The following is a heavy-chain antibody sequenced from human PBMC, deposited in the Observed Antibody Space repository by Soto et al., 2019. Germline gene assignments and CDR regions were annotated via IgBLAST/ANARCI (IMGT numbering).Heavy chain of an antibody. Sequence: ASVKVSCKASGYTFTSYAMHWVRQAPGQRLEWMGWINAGNGNTKYSQKFQGRVTITRDTSASTAYMELSSLRSEDTAVYYCARVYEATIPYYYYYMDVWGKGTTVTVSS. J-gene: IGHJ6*03. CDR3: ARVYEATIPYYYYYMDV. CDR1: GYTFTSYA. D-gene: IGHD5-12*01. CDR2: INAGNGNT. V-gene: IGHV1-3*01.